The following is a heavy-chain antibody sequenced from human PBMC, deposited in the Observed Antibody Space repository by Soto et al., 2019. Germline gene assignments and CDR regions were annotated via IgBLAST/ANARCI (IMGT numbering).Heavy chain of an antibody. CDR1: SGSISSSNW. Sequence: QVQLQESGPGLVKPSGTLSLTCAVSSGSISSSNWWRWVRQTPGKGREWIGEVYHSGSTKYNPSLKTRVRISVPKSKSQCSWKLSPVTAPHTAVYYCARVSRRLWLGQFTGDDYDYMNVWGKGTPVTVSS. CDR3: ARVSRRLWLGQFTGDDYDYMNV. CDR2: VYHSGST. D-gene: IGHD3-10*01. V-gene: IGHV4-4*02. J-gene: IGHJ6*03.